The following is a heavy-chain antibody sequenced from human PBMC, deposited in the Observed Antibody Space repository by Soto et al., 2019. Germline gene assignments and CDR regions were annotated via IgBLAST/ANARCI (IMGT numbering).Heavy chain of an antibody. V-gene: IGHV4-4*07. CDR2: IYSSGNT. Sequence: PXATLSLTFSVSGGTISGYYWTWIRQPAGKGLEWIGRIYSSGNTKYNPSLQSRVTMSLDTSNNQFSLRLTSVTAADTAVYYCARGQRFSDWFDPWGQGTLVTVSS. D-gene: IGHD3-3*01. J-gene: IGHJ5*02. CDR1: GGTISGYY. CDR3: ARGQRFSDWFDP.